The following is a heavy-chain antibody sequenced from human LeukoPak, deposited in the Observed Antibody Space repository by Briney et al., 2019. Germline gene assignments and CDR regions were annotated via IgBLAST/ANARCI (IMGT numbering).Heavy chain of an antibody. CDR2: ISSSSTI. J-gene: IGHJ6*02. Sequence: GGSLRLSCAASGFTFSSYSMNWVRQAPGKGLEWVSYISSSSTIYYADSVKGRFTISRDNAKNSLYLQMNSLRDEDTAVYYCARAIVVVPAARPYYYGMGVWGQGTTVTVSS. D-gene: IGHD2-2*02. CDR3: ARAIVVVPAARPYYYGMGV. V-gene: IGHV3-48*02. CDR1: GFTFSSYS.